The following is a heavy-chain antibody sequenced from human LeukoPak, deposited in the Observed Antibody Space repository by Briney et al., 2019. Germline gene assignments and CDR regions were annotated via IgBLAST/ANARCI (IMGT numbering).Heavy chain of an antibody. CDR3: ARKSGSSGYPLDN. V-gene: IGHV3-48*01. Sequence: GGSLRLSCAASGFSFSSYSMNWDRRAPGRGLEWVSYITSSSSAMHYADAVKGRFAISRDNAKNSLYLQMNSLGAEDTALYYCARKSGSSGYPLDNWGQGTLVTVSS. J-gene: IGHJ4*02. CDR1: GFSFSSYS. D-gene: IGHD3-22*01. CDR2: ITSSSSAM.